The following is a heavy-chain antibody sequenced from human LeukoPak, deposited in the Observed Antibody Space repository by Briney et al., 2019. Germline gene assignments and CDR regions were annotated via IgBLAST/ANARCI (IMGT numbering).Heavy chain of an antibody. D-gene: IGHD1-26*01. CDR3: ARAGGSYQVFDY. J-gene: IGHJ4*02. Sequence: SGGSLRLSCAASGFTFNSYIMNWVRQAPRKGLEGVSYISSSNGTIYYADSVKGRFTISRENAKNSLYLQMNSLRAEDTAVYYCARAGGSYQVFDYWGQGTLVTVSS. CDR2: ISSSNGTI. V-gene: IGHV3-48*01. CDR1: GFTFNSYI.